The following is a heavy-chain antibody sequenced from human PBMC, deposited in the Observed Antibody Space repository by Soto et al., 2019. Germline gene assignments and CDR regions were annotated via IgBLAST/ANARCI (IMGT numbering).Heavy chain of an antibody. CDR1: GGSISGYY. V-gene: IGHV4-59*01. CDR2: IHSSGST. D-gene: IGHD2-15*01. Sequence: SETLSLTCTVSGGSISGYYWNWVRQPPGKGLEWIGYIHSSGSTSCDPSLKSRVTISVDTSKNQFSLKLSSVTAADTAIYYCARYCSGGGCSSKSLDYWGQGALVTVSS. J-gene: IGHJ4*02. CDR3: ARYCSGGGCSSKSLDY.